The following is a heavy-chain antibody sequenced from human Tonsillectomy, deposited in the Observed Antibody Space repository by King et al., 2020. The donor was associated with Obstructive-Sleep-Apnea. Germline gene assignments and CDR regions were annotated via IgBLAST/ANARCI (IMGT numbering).Heavy chain of an antibody. CDR3: AHRRTYRYYFDY. V-gene: IGHV2-5*02. CDR1: GFSLSTSGVG. J-gene: IGHJ4*02. CDR2: IYWDDDK. Sequence: ITLKESGPTLVKPTQTLTLPCTFSGFSLSTSGVGVGWIRQRPGKALEWLALIYWDDDKRYSPSLKSRLTITKDPSKNQVVLTMTTMDPVETATYYCAHRRTYRYYFDYWGQGTLVTVSS. D-gene: IGHD2-2*01.